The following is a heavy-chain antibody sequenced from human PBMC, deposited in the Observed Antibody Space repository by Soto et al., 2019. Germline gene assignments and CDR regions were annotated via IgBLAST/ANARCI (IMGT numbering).Heavy chain of an antibody. Sequence: QVQLQQWGAGLLKPSETLSLTCAVYGGSFSGYYWSRIRQPPGKGLEWIGEINHSGSTNYNPSLNSRATISVEPSKTQFSLNLSSVTAADTAVYYCARAPFEDRYCSSTSCRYTTFDSWGQGTLVTVSS. J-gene: IGHJ4*02. CDR2: INHSGST. D-gene: IGHD2-2*01. CDR3: ARAPFEDRYCSSTSCRYTTFDS. CDR1: GGSFSGYY. V-gene: IGHV4-34*01.